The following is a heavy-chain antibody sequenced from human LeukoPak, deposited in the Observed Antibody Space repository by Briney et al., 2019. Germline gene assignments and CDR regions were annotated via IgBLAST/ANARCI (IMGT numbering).Heavy chain of an antibody. CDR2: ISGSGGST. J-gene: IGHJ3*02. Sequence: GGSLRLSCAASGFTFSSYAMSWVRQAPGKGLEWVSAISGSGGSTYYADSVKGRFTISRDNSKNTVSLQMNSLRAEDTAVYYCAKERLWSGYEIWGQGTMVAVSS. V-gene: IGHV3-23*01. CDR3: AKERLWSGYEI. CDR1: GFTFSSYA. D-gene: IGHD3-3*01.